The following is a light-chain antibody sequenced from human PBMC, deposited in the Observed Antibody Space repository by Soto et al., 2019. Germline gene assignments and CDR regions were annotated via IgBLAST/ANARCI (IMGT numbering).Light chain of an antibody. V-gene: IGKV3-15*01. Sequence: ETVMTQSPATLSVSPGERVTLSCRASQSVGSGLAWYQHKSGQSPRLLIYGASTRATGIPARFSGSGSGTEFSLTISSLLSEDFAVYYCQQYNNWPPWTFGQGTKVDIK. CDR2: GAS. J-gene: IGKJ1*01. CDR3: QQYNNWPPWT. CDR1: QSVGSG.